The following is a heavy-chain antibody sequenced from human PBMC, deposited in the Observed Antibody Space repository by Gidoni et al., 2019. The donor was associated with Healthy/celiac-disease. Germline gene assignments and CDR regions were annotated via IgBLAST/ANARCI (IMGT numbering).Heavy chain of an antibody. CDR2: IYYSGST. CDR1: GGPISSGGYY. J-gene: IGHJ3*02. CDR3: ARDQNTVVTPRGRPLGAFDI. Sequence: QVQLQESGPGLVKPSQTLSLTCTVSGGPISSGGYYWSWIRQHPGKGLEWIGYIYYSGSTYYNPSLKSRVTISVDTSKNQFSLKLSSVTAADTAVYYCARDQNTVVTPRGRPLGAFDIWGQGTMVTVSS. D-gene: IGHD2-21*02. V-gene: IGHV4-31*03.